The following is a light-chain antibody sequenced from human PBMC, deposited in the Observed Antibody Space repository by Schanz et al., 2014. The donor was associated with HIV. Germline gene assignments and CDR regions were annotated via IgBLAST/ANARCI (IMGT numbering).Light chain of an antibody. V-gene: IGLV1-40*01. CDR2: GDN. CDR3: AGLDDSLKVWV. CDR1: SSNIGAGFD. J-gene: IGLJ3*02. Sequence: QSVLTQPPSLSGAPGQWVTVSCSGGSSNIGAGFDVHRYQQLPGTAPKLLIYGDNSRPSGVPDRFSGSKSGTSASLAITGLQSEDEADYYCAGLDDSLKVWVFRGGTQLTVL.